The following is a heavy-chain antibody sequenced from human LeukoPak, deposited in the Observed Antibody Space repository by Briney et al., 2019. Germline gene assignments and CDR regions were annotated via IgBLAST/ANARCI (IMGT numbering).Heavy chain of an antibody. Sequence: GASVKVSCKASGGTFSSYAISWVRQAPGQGLEWMGGIIPIFGTANYAQKFQGRVTITADKSTSTAYMELSSLRSEDTAVYYCARGALGVREYFQHWGQGTLISVSS. CDR2: IIPIFGTA. CDR3: ARGALGVREYFQH. V-gene: IGHV1-69*06. D-gene: IGHD2-8*01. J-gene: IGHJ1*01. CDR1: GGTFSSYA.